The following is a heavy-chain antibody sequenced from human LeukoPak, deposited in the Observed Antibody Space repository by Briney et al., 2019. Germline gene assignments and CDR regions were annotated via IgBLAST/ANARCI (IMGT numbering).Heavy chain of an antibody. V-gene: IGHV4-59*01. Sequence: SETLSLTCTVSGGSISNYYWSWIRQPPGKGLEWIGYIYYSGSTNYNPSLKSRVTISVDTSKNQFSLKLSSVTAADTAVYYCASVHSSGFSPFYYYYYMDVWGKGTTVTVSS. CDR1: GGSISNYY. J-gene: IGHJ6*03. CDR2: IYYSGST. D-gene: IGHD6-19*01. CDR3: ASVHSSGFSPFYYYYYMDV.